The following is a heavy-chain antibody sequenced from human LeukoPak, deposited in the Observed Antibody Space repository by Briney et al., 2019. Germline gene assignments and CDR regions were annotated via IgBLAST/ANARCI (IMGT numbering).Heavy chain of an antibody. CDR1: GRTFSSYA. D-gene: IGHD2-2*02. CDR2: VIPILGIA. J-gene: IGHJ4*02. Sequence: SVKVSCKASGRTFSSYAISLVRQAPGQGLEWMGRVIPILGIANYAQKFQGRVTITADKSTSTAYMELSSLRSEDTAVYYCARDSDCSSTSCYIRHWGQGTLVTVSS. V-gene: IGHV1-69*04. CDR3: ARDSDCSSTSCYIRH.